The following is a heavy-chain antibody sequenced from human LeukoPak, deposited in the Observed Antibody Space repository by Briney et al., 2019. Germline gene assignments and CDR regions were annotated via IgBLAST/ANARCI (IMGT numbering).Heavy chain of an antibody. Sequence: SVKVSCKASGGTFSSYAISWVRQAPGQGLEWMGGIIPIFGTANYAQKFQGRVTITADKSTSTAYMKLSSLRSEDTAVYYCARDFRDGMDVWGQGTTVTVSS. V-gene: IGHV1-69*06. J-gene: IGHJ6*02. CDR3: ARDFRDGMDV. CDR2: IIPIFGTA. CDR1: GGTFSSYA.